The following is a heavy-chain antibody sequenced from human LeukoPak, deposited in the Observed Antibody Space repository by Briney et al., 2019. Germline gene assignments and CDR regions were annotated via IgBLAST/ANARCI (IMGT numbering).Heavy chain of an antibody. CDR1: GYTLTELS. V-gene: IGHV1-24*01. D-gene: IGHD6-13*01. CDR3: ARDRPHSSSWPGSGFDP. CDR2: FDPEDGET. Sequence: GASVKVSCRVSGYTLTELSMHWVRQAPGKGLEWMGGFDPEDGETIYAQKFQGRVTITADESTSIAYMELSSLRSEDTAVYYCARDRPHSSSWPGSGFDPWGQGTLVTVSS. J-gene: IGHJ5*02.